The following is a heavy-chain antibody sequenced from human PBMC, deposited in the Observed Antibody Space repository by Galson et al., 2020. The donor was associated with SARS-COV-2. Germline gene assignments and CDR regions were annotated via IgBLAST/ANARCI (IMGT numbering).Heavy chain of an antibody. V-gene: IGHV4-59*08. D-gene: IGHD3-10*01. CDR3: ARQSGSGSYSAFDY. J-gene: IGHJ4*02. CDR1: GGSISSYY. CDR2: IYYSGST. Sequence: ASETLSLTCTVSGGSISSYYWSWIRQPPGKGLEWIGYIYYSGSTNYNPSLKSRVTISVDTSKNQFSLKLSSVTAADTAVYYCARQSGSGSYSAFDYWGQGTLVTVSS.